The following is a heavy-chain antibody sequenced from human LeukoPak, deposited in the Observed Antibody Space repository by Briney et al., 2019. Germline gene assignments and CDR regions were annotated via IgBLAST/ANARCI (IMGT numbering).Heavy chain of an antibody. J-gene: IGHJ4*02. D-gene: IGHD3-22*01. V-gene: IGHV5-51*01. CDR3: ARLPDSSGYYYPYFDY. CDR2: IYPGDSDT. Sequence: GESLKISCKGSGYSFTSYWIGWVRQMPGKGLEWMGIIYPGDSDTRCSPSFQGQVTISADKSISTAYLQWSSLKASDTAMYYCARLPDSSGYYYPYFDYWGQGTLVTVSS. CDR1: GYSFTSYW.